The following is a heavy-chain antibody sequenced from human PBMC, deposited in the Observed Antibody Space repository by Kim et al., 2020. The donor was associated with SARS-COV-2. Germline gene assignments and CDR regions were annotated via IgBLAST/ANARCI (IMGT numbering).Heavy chain of an antibody. Sequence: ASVKVSCKASGYTFTNYGISWVRQAPGQGLEWMGWISVYNGNTNYAQKLQGRVTMTTDTSTSTAYMELRSLRSDDTAVYYCAKDTYFGSGSFPGYWGQGTLVTVSS. D-gene: IGHD3-10*01. CDR1: GYTFTNYG. V-gene: IGHV1-18*01. J-gene: IGHJ4*02. CDR3: AKDTYFGSGSFPGY. CDR2: ISVYNGNT.